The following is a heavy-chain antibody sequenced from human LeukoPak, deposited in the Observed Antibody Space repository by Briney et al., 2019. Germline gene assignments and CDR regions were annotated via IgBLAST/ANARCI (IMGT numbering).Heavy chain of an antibody. V-gene: IGHV1-2*02. CDR1: VYTFTGYY. J-gene: IGHJ4*02. D-gene: IGHD3-16*02. Sequence: ASVKVSCKASVYTFTGYYMHWVRQAPAQGLEWMGLINPNSGGTNYAHKFQGRVTMTSDTPISTANMELSRQRSNATARCFSARSAFGGVIVRAPNLDYWGEGTLVTLSS. CDR3: ARSAFGGVIVRAPNLDY. CDR2: INPNSGGT.